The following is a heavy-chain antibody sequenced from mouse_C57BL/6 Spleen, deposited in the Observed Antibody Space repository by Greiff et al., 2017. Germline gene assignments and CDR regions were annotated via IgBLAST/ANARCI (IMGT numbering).Heavy chain of an antibody. D-gene: IGHD2-1*01. J-gene: IGHJ2*01. Sequence: EVQLQQSGPGLVKPSQSLSLTCSVTGYSITSCYYWKWIRKFPGNQLEWMGYLSYDGSNNYNPSLKNRITITRDTSKNQFFLQLNSVSTEDTATYNCARYFGNLCGDWGQGTTLTVSS. CDR1: GYSITSCYY. V-gene: IGHV3-6*01. CDR3: ARYFGNLCGD. CDR2: LSYDGSN.